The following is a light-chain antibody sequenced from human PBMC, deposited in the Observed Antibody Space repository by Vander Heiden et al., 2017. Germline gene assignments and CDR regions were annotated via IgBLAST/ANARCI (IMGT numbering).Light chain of an antibody. Sequence: EIVLTQSPATLSLSPGERATLSCRASQSVSSSLAWYQQKPGQAPRLLIYDASDRATGIPARFSGSVSGTDFTLTISSREPEDFAVYYCQQRSNWPITVGQGTRLEMK. CDR1: QSVSSS. CDR2: DAS. J-gene: IGKJ5*01. CDR3: QQRSNWPIT. V-gene: IGKV3-11*01.